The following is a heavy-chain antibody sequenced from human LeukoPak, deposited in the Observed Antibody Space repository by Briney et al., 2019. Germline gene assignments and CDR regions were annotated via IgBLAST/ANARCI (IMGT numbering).Heavy chain of an antibody. V-gene: IGHV1-18*01. CDR2: ISAYNGNT. CDR1: GYTFPRYG. D-gene: IGHD6-6*01. CDR3: GRLEGQLVLGYYYMDV. Sequence: ASVKVSCKASGYTFPRYGISWVRQAPGQGLEWMGWISAYNGNTNYAQKLQGRVTMTTDTSTSTAYMELRSLRSDDTVVYYWGRLEGQLVLGYYYMDVWGKGTTVTVSS. J-gene: IGHJ6*03.